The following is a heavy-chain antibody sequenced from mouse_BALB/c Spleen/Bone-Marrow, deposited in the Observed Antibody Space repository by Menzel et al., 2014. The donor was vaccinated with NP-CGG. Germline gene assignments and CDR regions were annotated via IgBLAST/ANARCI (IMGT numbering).Heavy chain of an antibody. CDR1: GFTFSSYT. J-gene: IGHJ3*01. D-gene: IGHD1-2*01. CDR2: ISSGGSYT. Sequence: EVHLVESGGGLVNPGGSLKLSCAASGFTFSSYTMSWVRQTPEKRLEWVATISSGGSYTYYPDSVKGRFTISRDNAKNTLYLQMSSLKSEDTAMYYCTREDYGYTFAYWGQGTLVTVSA. CDR3: TREDYGYTFAY. V-gene: IGHV5-6-4*01.